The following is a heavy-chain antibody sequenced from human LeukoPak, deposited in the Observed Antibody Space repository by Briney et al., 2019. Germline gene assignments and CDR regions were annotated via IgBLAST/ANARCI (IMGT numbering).Heavy chain of an antibody. Sequence: SETLSLTCTVSGGSISSYYWSWIRQPPGKGLEWIGYMYYSGATNYNPSLKSRVTISVDTSKNQFSLKLSSVTTADTAVYYCAREGARGPSDTFDIWGQGTMVTVSS. CDR2: MYYSGAT. V-gene: IGHV4-59*01. CDR1: GGSISSYY. CDR3: AREGARGPSDTFDI. J-gene: IGHJ3*02. D-gene: IGHD6-6*01.